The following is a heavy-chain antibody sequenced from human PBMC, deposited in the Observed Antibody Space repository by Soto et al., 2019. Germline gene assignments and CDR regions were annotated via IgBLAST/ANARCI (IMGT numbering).Heavy chain of an antibody. CDR2: ISGSGGIT. CDR1: EFMFSNYA. V-gene: IGHV3-23*01. D-gene: IGHD6-19*01. CDR3: AKAEKSSAVAGYFDS. J-gene: IGHJ4*02. Sequence: GGSLRLSCAASEFMFSNYAMNWVRQAPGKGLEWVSAISGSGGITYCADSVKGRFTISRDNSKNTLYLQTNSLRAEDTAVYYCAKAEKSSAVAGYFDSWGQGTLVTVSS.